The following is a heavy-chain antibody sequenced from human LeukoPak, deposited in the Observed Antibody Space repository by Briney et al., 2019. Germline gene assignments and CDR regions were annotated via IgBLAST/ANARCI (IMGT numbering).Heavy chain of an antibody. CDR3: ARSDTAMVTTIYSFDY. J-gene: IGHJ4*02. CDR2: IIPIFGTA. Sequence: ASVKVSCKASGGTFSSYAISWVRQAPGQGLEWMGGIIPIFGTANYAQKFQGRVTITADESTSTAYMGLSSLRSEDTAVYYCARSDTAMVTTIYSFDYWGQGTLVTVSS. V-gene: IGHV1-69*13. D-gene: IGHD5-18*01. CDR1: GGTFSSYA.